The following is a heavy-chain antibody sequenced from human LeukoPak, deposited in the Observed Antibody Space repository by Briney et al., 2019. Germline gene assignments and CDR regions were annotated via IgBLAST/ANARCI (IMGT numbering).Heavy chain of an antibody. D-gene: IGHD5-18*01. V-gene: IGHV3-7*01. CDR3: ARDLPVDGYSYGNGIDY. CDR1: GFSFTTYW. J-gene: IGHJ4*02. CDR2: IKQDGSEK. Sequence: GGSLRLSCVASGFSFTTYWMGWVRQAPGKGLEWVANIKQDGSEKYYVDSVKGRFTISRDNAKNSLYLQMNSLRAEDTAVYYCARDLPVDGYSYGNGIDYWGQGTLVTVSS.